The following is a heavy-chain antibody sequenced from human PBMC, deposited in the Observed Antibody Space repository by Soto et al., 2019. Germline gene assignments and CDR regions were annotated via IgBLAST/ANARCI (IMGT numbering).Heavy chain of an antibody. CDR3: ARDEGAYYDSTNWFDP. CDR1: GGSISSYY. D-gene: IGHD3-22*01. CDR2: IYTSGST. Sequence: SETLSLTCTVSGGSISSYYWSWIRQPAGKGLEWIGRIYTSGSTNYNPSLKGRVTMSVDTSKNQFSLKLSSVTAADTAVYYCARDEGAYYDSTNWFDPWGQGTLVTVSS. V-gene: IGHV4-4*07. J-gene: IGHJ5*02.